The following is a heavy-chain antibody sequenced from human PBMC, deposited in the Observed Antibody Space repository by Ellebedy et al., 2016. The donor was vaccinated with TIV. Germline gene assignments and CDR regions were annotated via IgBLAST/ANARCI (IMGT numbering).Heavy chain of an antibody. CDR2: IRQEGDEI. CDR3: ARRASYGDYAVQVNPWFDP. D-gene: IGHD4-17*01. J-gene: IGHJ5*02. Sequence: GASLKISCAASGFNFRSYWMTWVRQAPGEGLEWVAKIRQEGDEIYYVESVKGRFTISIDNAKNSQFLQMNSLRVGDTAVHYCARRASYGDYAVQVNPWFDPWGQGTLVTVSS. V-gene: IGHV3-7*01. CDR1: GFNFRSYW.